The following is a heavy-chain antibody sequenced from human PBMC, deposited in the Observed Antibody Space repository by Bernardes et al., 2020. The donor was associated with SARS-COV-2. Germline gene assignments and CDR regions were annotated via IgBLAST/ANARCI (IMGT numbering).Heavy chain of an antibody. CDR2: IYPGDSDT. V-gene: IGHV5-51*01. D-gene: IGHD2-15*01. CDR1: GYSFPKSW. J-gene: IGHJ4*02. Sequence: GGSLKISCKGFGYSFPKSWIVWVRQMPGKGLEWMGLIYPGDSDTRYSPSFQGHVTISADESVNTAYLQWNSLKASDSALYYCGRLGGGAYCSTGGCYSDSWGQGTLVTVSS. CDR3: GRLGGGAYCSTGGCYSDS.